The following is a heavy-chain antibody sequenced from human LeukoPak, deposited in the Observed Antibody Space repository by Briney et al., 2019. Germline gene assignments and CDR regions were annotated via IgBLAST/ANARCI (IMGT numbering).Heavy chain of an antibody. CDR3: ACLSAPRVGYCSSTSCPTNWFDP. CDR1: GGSFSGYY. D-gene: IGHD2-2*01. J-gene: IGHJ5*02. V-gene: IGHV4-34*01. Sequence: SETLSLTCAVYGGSFSGYYWSWIRQPPGKGLEWIGEINHSGSTNYNPSLKSRVTISVDTSKNQFSLKLSSVTAADTAVYCCACLSAPRVGYCSSTSCPTNWFDPWGQGTLVTVSS. CDR2: INHSGST.